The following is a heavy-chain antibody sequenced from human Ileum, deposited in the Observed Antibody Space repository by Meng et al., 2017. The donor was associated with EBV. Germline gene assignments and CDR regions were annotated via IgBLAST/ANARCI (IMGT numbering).Heavy chain of an antibody. Sequence: EVQVVESGGGLVQPGGSLRLSCAASGFTFNSYGMAWVRQAPGKGLEWVSVISDNGVRTAYADSVKGRFTISRDNSKNTLYLQMNSLRAGDTAVYYCAKEEMRVGATRAFDYWGQGALVTVSS. CDR3: AKEEMRVGATRAFDY. CDR1: GFTFNSYG. V-gene: IGHV3-23*04. CDR2: ISDNGVRT. D-gene: IGHD1-26*01. J-gene: IGHJ4*02.